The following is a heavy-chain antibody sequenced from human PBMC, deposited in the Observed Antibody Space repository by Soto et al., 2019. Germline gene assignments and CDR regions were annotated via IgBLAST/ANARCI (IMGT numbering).Heavy chain of an antibody. J-gene: IGHJ5*02. CDR3: ARDHYGPWWFDP. D-gene: IGHD3-10*01. CDR1: GLPFSSYS. Sequence: GECLQISCAASGLPFSSYSMNWVRQAAGKGLEWVSSISSSSSYIYYADSVKGRFTISRDNAKNSLYLQMNSLRAEDTAVYYGARDHYGPWWFDPWGQGTLFTVAS. V-gene: IGHV3-21*01. CDR2: ISSSSSYI.